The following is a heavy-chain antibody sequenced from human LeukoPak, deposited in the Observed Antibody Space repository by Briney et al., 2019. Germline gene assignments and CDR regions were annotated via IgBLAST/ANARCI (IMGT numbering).Heavy chain of an antibody. CDR3: ARRVFGVVSHYHYYMDV. Sequence: GGSLRLSCTASGFTFSSYSMNWVRQAPGKGLEWVSYISSGSSSIYYADSVKGRFTISRDNAKNSLYLQMNSLRAEDTAVYHCARRVFGVVSHYHYYMDVWGKGTTVTVSS. CDR1: GFTFSSYS. V-gene: IGHV3-48*01. CDR2: ISSGSSSI. J-gene: IGHJ6*03. D-gene: IGHD3-3*01.